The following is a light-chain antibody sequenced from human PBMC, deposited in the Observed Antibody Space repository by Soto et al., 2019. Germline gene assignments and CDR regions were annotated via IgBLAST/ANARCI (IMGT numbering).Light chain of an antibody. V-gene: IGKV1-39*01. CDR3: QQSLSSPLT. J-gene: IGKJ4*01. CDR2: ATS. Sequence: DIQMTQSPSSLSASVGDRVTITCRPSQNIGKFLNWYQQKPGKAPTALIHATSTLQSGVSSRFSGSGSDTEFTLTITSLQPEDFATYFRQQSLSSPLTFGGGTKV. CDR1: QNIGKF.